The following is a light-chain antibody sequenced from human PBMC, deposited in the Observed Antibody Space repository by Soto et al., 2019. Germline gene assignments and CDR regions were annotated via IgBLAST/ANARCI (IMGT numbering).Light chain of an antibody. CDR2: AAS. CDR3: QQSYSTPTWT. CDR1: QSISSY. Sequence: EIQMTQSPSSLSASVGERVTLTCRASQSISSYLNWYQQKPRKAPKLLIYAASSLQSAGTSKFSGSGSGTDFTLTISSLQAEDFATYYCQQSYSTPTWTFGQGTKVEIK. J-gene: IGKJ1*01. V-gene: IGKV1-39*01.